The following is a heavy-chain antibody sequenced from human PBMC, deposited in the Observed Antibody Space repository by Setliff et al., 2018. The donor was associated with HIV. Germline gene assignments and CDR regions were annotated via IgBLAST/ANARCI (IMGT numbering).Heavy chain of an antibody. CDR3: AREVLKKRWLEGGAFDI. J-gene: IGHJ3*02. CDR2: IIPILGIA. D-gene: IGHD2-8*01. CDR1: GGTFSSYA. V-gene: IGHV1-69*10. Sequence: SVKVSCKASGGTFSSYAISWVRQAPGQGLEWMGGIIPILGIANYAQKFQGRVTITADKSTSTAYMELSSLRFEDTAVYCCAREVLKKRWLEGGAFDIWGQGTMVTVSS.